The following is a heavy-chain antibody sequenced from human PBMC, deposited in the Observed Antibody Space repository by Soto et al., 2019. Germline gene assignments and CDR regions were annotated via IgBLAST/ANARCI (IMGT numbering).Heavy chain of an antibody. CDR1: GGSISSSSYY. D-gene: IGHD3-22*01. CDR2: IYYSGST. V-gene: IGHV4-39*01. J-gene: IGHJ4*02. CDR3: ARTYYYDSSGYYPRAKYYFDY. Sequence: SETLSLTCTVSGGSISSSSYYWGWIRQPPGKGLEWIGSIYYSGSTYYNPSLKSRVTISVDTSKNQFSLKLSSVTAADTAVYYRARTYYYDSSGYYPRAKYYFDYWGQGTLVTVSS.